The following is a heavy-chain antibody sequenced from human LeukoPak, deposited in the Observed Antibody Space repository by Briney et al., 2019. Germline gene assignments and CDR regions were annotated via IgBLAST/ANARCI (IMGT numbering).Heavy chain of an antibody. CDR2: IYYSGST. V-gene: IGHV4-39*07. CDR3: ARGVEYYYYGMDV. CDR1: GGSISSSSYY. Sequence: SETLSLTCTVSGGSISSSSYYWGWIRQPPGKGLEWIGSIYYSGSTYYNPSLKSRVTISVDTSKNQFSLKLSSVTAADTAVYYCARGVEYYYYGMDVWGQGTTVTVSS. J-gene: IGHJ6*02.